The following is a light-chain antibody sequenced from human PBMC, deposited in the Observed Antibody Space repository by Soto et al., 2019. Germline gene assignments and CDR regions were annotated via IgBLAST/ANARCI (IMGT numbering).Light chain of an antibody. CDR1: SSGVGSYNL. Sequence: QSALTQPASVSGSPGQSITISCTGTSSGVGSYNLVSWYQQHPGKAPKLMFYEVSKQPSGVSNRFSGSKSGNTASLTISGLQAEDEADYYCCSYAGSSTLFVFGTGTKLTVL. J-gene: IGLJ1*01. V-gene: IGLV2-23*02. CDR3: CSYAGSSTLFV. CDR2: EVS.